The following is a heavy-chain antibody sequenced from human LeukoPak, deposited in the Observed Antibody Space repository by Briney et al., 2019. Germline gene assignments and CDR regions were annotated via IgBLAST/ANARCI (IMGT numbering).Heavy chain of an antibody. Sequence: PGGSLRLXCAASGFTFSDYYMTWIRQAPGKGLESVSYISSSGSIIYYADSVKGRFIISRDNAKNSLYLQMNSLRAEDTAVYFCARVGYDSSGRFDYWGQGTLVTVSS. D-gene: IGHD3-22*01. V-gene: IGHV3-11*04. CDR2: ISSSGSII. CDR3: ARVGYDSSGRFDY. CDR1: GFTFSDYY. J-gene: IGHJ4*02.